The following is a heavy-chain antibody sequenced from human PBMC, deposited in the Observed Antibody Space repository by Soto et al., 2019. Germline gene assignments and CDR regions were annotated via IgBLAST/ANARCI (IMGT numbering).Heavy chain of an antibody. D-gene: IGHD3-22*01. CDR1: GYTLTELS. J-gene: IGHJ4*02. Sequence: ASVKVSCKVSGYTLTELSMHWVRQAPGKGLEWMGGFDPEDGETIYAQKFQGRVTMTEDTSTDTAYMELSSLRSEDTAVYYCATLGYYDSSGYSAFFDYWGQGTLVTVSS. CDR2: FDPEDGET. CDR3: ATLGYYDSSGYSAFFDY. V-gene: IGHV1-24*01.